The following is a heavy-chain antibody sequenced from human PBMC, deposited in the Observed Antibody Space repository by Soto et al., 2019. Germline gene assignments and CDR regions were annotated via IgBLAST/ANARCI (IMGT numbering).Heavy chain of an antibody. CDR1: GFTVSSNY. CDR2: IYSGGST. D-gene: IGHD5-18*01. V-gene: IGHV3-53*01. Sequence: EVQLVESGGGLILPGGSLRLSCAASGFTVSSNYMSWVRQAPGKGLEWVSLIYSGGSTYYADSVKGRFTISRDNSKNTLYLQMNSLRAEDTAVYYCARGEVDPDECYFDYWGQGTLVTVSS. CDR3: ARGEVDPDECYFDY. J-gene: IGHJ4*02.